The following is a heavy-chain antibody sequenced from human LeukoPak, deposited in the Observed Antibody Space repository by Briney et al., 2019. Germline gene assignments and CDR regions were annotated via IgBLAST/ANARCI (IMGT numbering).Heavy chain of an antibody. CDR1: VGSICGGGYS. V-gene: IGHV4-30-2*01. D-gene: IGHD3-10*01. CDR2: ILLGGST. CDR3: ARGGRLWFGELYFYFDY. J-gene: IGHJ4*02. Sequence: LQTLCLTCAVSVGSICGGGYSWGWIRQPPGRGLEWIGYILLGGSTSYNPSLMGRVTMSVDRSKNQYSLKLRSLTAADTAVYDCARGGRLWFGELYFYFDYWGQGTLVTVSS.